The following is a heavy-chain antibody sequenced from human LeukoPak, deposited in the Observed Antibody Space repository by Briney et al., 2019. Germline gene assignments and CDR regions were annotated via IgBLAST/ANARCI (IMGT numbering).Heavy chain of an antibody. CDR3: ARVAKERVGGVYYFDY. Sequence: GGSLRLSCAATGFTFSDYDMHGVRQATGKGLEWVSAIGTAGDTYYTGSVKGRFTISRENAKNSLYLQMNSLRAGDTAVYYCARVAKERVGGVYYFDYWGQGTLVTVSS. V-gene: IGHV3-13*01. D-gene: IGHD1-1*01. J-gene: IGHJ4*02. CDR2: IGTAGDT. CDR1: GFTFSDYD.